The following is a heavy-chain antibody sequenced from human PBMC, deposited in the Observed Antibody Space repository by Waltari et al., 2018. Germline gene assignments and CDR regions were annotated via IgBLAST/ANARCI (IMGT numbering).Heavy chain of an antibody. J-gene: IGHJ4*02. CDR3: ARGYKDTQYDFWRDCPVTDS. CDR1: GGSISSYY. Sequence: QVQLQESGPGLVKPSETLSLTCSVSGGSISSYYWSWIRQSPGKGLEWIGFVYYGGSTNYHPSLKSRVTISVDTSKNQFSLKLRSLTAADTAIYYCARGYKDTQYDFWRDCPVTDSWGRGTLVTVSS. D-gene: IGHD3-3*01. V-gene: IGHV4-59*01. CDR2: VYYGGST.